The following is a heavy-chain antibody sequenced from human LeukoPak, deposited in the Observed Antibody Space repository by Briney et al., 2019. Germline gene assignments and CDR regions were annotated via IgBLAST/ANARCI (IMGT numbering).Heavy chain of an antibody. CDR3: ATDGAGFDT. J-gene: IGHJ5*02. CDR1: GFTFNDYY. CDR2: INIGGTNT. Sequence: GGSLRLSCAASGFTFNDYYMSWIRQAAGKGLEWLSYINIGGTNTHYADSVKGRFTISRDNAKKSLYLEMNNLRAEDTAVYYCATDGAGFDTWGQGVLVTVSS. V-gene: IGHV3-11*01.